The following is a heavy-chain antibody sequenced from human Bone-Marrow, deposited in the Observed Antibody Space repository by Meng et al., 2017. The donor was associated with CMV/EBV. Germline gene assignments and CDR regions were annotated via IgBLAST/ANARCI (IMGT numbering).Heavy chain of an antibody. CDR1: GFTFSGSA. J-gene: IGHJ5*02. Sequence: GESLKISCAASGFTFSGSAMHWVRQASGKGLEWVGRIRIKANSYATAYAASVKGRFPISRDDSKNTAYLQMTSLKTEDTAVYYCTSVKGIAASWGQGTLVTVSS. CDR3: TSVKGIAAS. D-gene: IGHD6-13*01. CDR2: IRIKANSYAT. V-gene: IGHV3-73*01.